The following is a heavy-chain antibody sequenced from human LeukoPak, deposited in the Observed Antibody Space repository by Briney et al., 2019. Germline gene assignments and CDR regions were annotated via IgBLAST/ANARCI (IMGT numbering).Heavy chain of an antibody. CDR1: GGSISSYY. CDR2: IYYSGST. Sequence: SETLSLTCTVSGGSISSYYWSWIRQPPGKGLEWIGYIYYSGSTNYNPSLKSRVTISVDTSKNQFSLKLSSVTAADTAVYYCARGDYYDSRAPGIWGQGTMVTVSS. D-gene: IGHD3-22*01. CDR3: ARGDYYDSRAPGI. J-gene: IGHJ3*02. V-gene: IGHV4-59*01.